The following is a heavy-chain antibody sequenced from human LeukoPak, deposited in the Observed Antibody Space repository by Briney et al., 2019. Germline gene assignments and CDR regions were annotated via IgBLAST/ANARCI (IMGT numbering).Heavy chain of an antibody. CDR2: INVYNGNT. D-gene: IGHD3-22*01. Sequence: ASVKVSCKASGYTFTSHDVSWVRQAPGQGLEWMGWINVYNGNTDYAQGLQGRVTMTTDTSTNTAYMELRSLRSDDTTVYYCAREPSSGYRYFDYWGQGTLVTVSS. CDR3: AREPSSGYRYFDY. V-gene: IGHV1-18*01. J-gene: IGHJ4*02. CDR1: GYTFTSHD.